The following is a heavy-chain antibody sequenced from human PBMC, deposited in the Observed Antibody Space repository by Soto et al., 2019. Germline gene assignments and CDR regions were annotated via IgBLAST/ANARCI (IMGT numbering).Heavy chain of an antibody. CDR1: GFPFTSYG. V-gene: IGHV3-30*03. Sequence: QVQLVESGGGVVQPGRSLRLSCAASGFPFTSYGMHWVRQAPGKGLDWVALISYDGSNKYYADSVKGRFTISRDNSMHTLYLQMSSLRVEDTAVYYCAGGQYYFDYCGQGTLVSVSS. D-gene: IGHD2-15*01. CDR3: AGGQYYFDY. J-gene: IGHJ4*02. CDR2: ISYDGSNK.